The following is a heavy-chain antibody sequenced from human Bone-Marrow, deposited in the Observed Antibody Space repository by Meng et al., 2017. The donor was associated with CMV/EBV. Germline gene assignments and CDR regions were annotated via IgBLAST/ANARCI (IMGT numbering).Heavy chain of an antibody. J-gene: IGHJ4*02. Sequence: SCKGSGYIFTSYWIGWVRQMPGKGLEWRGIIYPGDSDTRYSPSFQGQVTISADKSISTAYLQWSSLKASDTAMYYCARHLQTEWFDYWGQGTLVTVSS. CDR1: GYIFTSYW. CDR3: ARHLQTEWFDY. D-gene: IGHD2-21*02. V-gene: IGHV5-51*01. CDR2: IYPGDSDT.